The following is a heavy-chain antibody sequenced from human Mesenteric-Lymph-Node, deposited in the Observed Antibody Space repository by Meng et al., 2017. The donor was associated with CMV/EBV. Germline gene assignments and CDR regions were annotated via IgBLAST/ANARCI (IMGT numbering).Heavy chain of an antibody. CDR3: AVTYCTSTSCYSS. V-gene: IGHV1-2*02. J-gene: IGHJ5*02. CDR2: INANSGDT. D-gene: IGHD2-2*01. CDR1: GYMFTDHY. Sequence: ASVKVSCKASGYMFTDHYMHWVRQAPGQGLEWMGWINANSGDTKYAQKFQGRVTMTTDTSTSTAYMELRSLRSDDTAVYYCAVTYCTSTSCYSSWGQGTLVTVSS.